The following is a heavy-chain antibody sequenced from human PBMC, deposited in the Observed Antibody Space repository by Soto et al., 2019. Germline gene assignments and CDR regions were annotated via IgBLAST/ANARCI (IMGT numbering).Heavy chain of an antibody. CDR2: INPKFGDT. CDR1: GYTFTAYH. J-gene: IGHJ6*02. CDR3: ARNMDYYYGRGSGNGHGV. V-gene: IGHV1-2*02. Sequence: QVRLVQSGAEVKEPGDSVRVSCEASGYTFTAYHIHWVRQAPGQGLEWMGWINPKFGDTGYAQDFQGRVSMTRDMSIRTVYMELSRLTSDDTAIYYCARNMDYYYGRGSGNGHGVWGQGTTVTVFS. D-gene: IGHD3-10*02.